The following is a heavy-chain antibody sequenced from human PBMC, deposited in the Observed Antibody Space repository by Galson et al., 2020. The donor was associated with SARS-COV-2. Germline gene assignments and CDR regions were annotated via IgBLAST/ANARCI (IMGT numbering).Heavy chain of an antibody. CDR3: ARKRSTAAPARGWLDP. D-gene: IGHD6-13*01. V-gene: IGHV3-21*01. J-gene: IGHJ5*02. Sequence: GVSLKTSRSTSGFTFSTYSINWLPKAPGKGLEWASSIDSSSSYIYYSDPGKGRFTISQDNAKNSLYLQMNSLRAEDPAVYYCARKRSTAAPARGWLDPCGQGTLVTVSS. CDR2: IDSSSSYI. CDR1: GFTFSTYS.